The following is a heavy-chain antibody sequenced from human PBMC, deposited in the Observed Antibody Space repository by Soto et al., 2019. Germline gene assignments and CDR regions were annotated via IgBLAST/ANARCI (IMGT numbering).Heavy chain of an antibody. Sequence: PGGSLRLSCAASGFTFSSYGMHWVRQAPGKGLEWVAVIWYDGSNKYYADSVKGRFTISRDNSKNTLYLQMNSLRAEDTAVYYCARDGGSGYAEDYFDYWGQGTLVTVSS. J-gene: IGHJ4*02. CDR3: ARDGGSGYAEDYFDY. CDR1: GFTFSSYG. V-gene: IGHV3-33*01. CDR2: IWYDGSNK. D-gene: IGHD5-12*01.